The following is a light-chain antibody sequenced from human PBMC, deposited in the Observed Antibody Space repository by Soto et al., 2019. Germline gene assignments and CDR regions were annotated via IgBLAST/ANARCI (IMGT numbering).Light chain of an antibody. V-gene: IGLV2-14*01. CDR1: SSDVGGYNY. J-gene: IGLJ2*01. CDR3: SSYASSFIWL. CDR2: EVS. Sequence: QSVLTQPASVSGSPGQSITISCTGTSSDVGGYNYVSWYQQHPGKAPKLMIYEVSNRPSGVTNRFSGSKSGNTAYLTISGLQAEDEADYYCSSYASSFIWLFGGGTKVTVL.